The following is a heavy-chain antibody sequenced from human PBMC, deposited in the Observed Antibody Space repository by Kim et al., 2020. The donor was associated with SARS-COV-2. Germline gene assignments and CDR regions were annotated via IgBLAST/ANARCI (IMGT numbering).Heavy chain of an antibody. J-gene: IGHJ5*02. CDR2: IYYSGST. CDR3: ARDRPKPRITMVTLPPTGFDP. Sequence: SETLSLTCTVSGGSISSSSYYWGWIRQPPGKGLEWIGSIYYSGSTYYNPSLKSRVTISVDTSKNQFSLKLSSVTAADTAVYYGARDRPKPRITMVTLPPTGFDPWGQGTLVTVSS. D-gene: IGHD3-10*01. V-gene: IGHV4-39*07. CDR1: GGSISSSSYY.